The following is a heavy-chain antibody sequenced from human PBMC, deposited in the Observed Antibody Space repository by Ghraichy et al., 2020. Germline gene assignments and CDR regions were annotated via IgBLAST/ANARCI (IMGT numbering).Heavy chain of an antibody. CDR2: ISGSGGST. CDR1: GFTFSSYA. CDR3: AKDPGESYSSSWYDWFDP. Sequence: LSLTCAASGFTFSSYAMSWVRQAPGKGLEWVSAISGSGGSTYYADSVKGRFTISRDNSKNTLYLQMNSLRAEDTAVYYCAKDPGESYSSSWYDWFDPWGQGTLVTVSS. D-gene: IGHD6-13*01. V-gene: IGHV3-23*01. J-gene: IGHJ5*02.